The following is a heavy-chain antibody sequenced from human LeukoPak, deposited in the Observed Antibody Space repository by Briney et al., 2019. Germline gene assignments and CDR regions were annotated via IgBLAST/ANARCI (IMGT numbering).Heavy chain of an antibody. D-gene: IGHD3-10*01. V-gene: IGHV5-51*01. Sequence: GESLKISRKGSGYSFTSYWIGWVRQMPGKGLEWMGIIYPGDSDTRYSPSFQGQVTISADKSISTAYLQWSSLKASDTAMYYCAAVIWFGELLYPSPTLFDYWGQGTLVTVSS. J-gene: IGHJ4*02. CDR2: IYPGDSDT. CDR3: AAVIWFGELLYPSPTLFDY. CDR1: GYSFTSYW.